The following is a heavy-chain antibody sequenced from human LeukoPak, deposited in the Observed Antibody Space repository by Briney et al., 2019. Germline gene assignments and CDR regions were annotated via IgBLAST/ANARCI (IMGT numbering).Heavy chain of an antibody. Sequence: SETLSLTCAVYGGSLSGYYWSWIRQPPGKGLEWIGEINHSGSTNYNPSLKSRVTISVDKSKNQFSLKLSSVTAADTTVYYCARGSGYSGSDYWGQGTLVTVSS. J-gene: IGHJ4*02. CDR1: GGSLSGYY. D-gene: IGHD5-12*01. CDR2: INHSGST. CDR3: ARGSGYSGSDY. V-gene: IGHV4-34*01.